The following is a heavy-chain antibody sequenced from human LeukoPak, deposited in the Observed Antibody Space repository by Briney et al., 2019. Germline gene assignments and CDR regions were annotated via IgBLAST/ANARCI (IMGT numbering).Heavy chain of an antibody. CDR3: ARPSGYQLLSWYFDL. D-gene: IGHD2-2*01. Sequence: GGSLRLSCAASGFTFSTYAMHWVRQAPGKGLEWLTVISYNGSHQYYSDSVRGRFTISRDNAKNSLYLQMNSLRAEDTAVYYCARPSGYQLLSWYFDLWGRGTLVTVSS. CDR2: ISYNGSHQ. J-gene: IGHJ2*01. V-gene: IGHV3-30*04. CDR1: GFTFSTYA.